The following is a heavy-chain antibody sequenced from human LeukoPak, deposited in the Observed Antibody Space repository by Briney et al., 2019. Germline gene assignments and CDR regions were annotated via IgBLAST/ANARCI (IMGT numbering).Heavy chain of an antibody. CDR3: ARGRCTDVARGSYYFDY. Sequence: ASVKVSCKASQYSFSDYAIHWVRQAPGQRLEWMGWIDAGNGRTKYSQSFQGRLTIIRDTSATTAYMELSGLTSEDTATYYCARGRCTDVARGSYYFDYWGQGTLVSVST. D-gene: IGHD3-10*01. CDR2: IDAGNGRT. CDR1: QYSFSDYA. V-gene: IGHV1-3*01. J-gene: IGHJ4*02.